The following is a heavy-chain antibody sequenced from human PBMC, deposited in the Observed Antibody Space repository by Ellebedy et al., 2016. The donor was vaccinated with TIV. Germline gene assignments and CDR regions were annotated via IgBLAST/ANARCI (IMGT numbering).Heavy chain of an antibody. CDR3: ARGRGRGATDYYFDY. D-gene: IGHD1-26*01. V-gene: IGHV4-31*01. CDR2: IYDSGST. CDR1: SGSMRSGSYY. J-gene: IGHJ4*02. Sequence: SETLSLTCTVSSGSMRSGSYYWSWLRQHRGKGLEWIGYIYDSGSTYYNPTLKSLVTISRDTSKNQFSLKLRSVTAADTAVYYCARGRGRGATDYYFDYWGQGTLVTVSS.